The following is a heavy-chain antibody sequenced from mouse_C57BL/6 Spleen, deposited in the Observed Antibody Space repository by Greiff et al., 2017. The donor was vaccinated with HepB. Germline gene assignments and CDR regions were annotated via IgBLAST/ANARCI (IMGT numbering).Heavy chain of an antibody. D-gene: IGHD1-1*01. Sequence: VKVVESGPGLVAPSQSLSITCTVSGFSLTSYGVHWVRQPPGKGLEWLVVIWSDGSTTYNSALKSRLSISKDNSKSQVFLKMNSLQTDDTAMYYCARHSDYYGSSYSYFDVWGTGTTVTVSS. J-gene: IGHJ1*03. CDR2: IWSDGST. V-gene: IGHV2-6-1*01. CDR1: GFSLTSYG. CDR3: ARHSDYYGSSYSYFDV.